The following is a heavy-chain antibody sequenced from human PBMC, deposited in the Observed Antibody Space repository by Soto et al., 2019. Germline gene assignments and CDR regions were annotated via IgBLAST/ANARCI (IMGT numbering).Heavy chain of an antibody. Sequence: GGSLRLSCAASGFTFTNYAMNWVRQAPRKGLEWVSAISGSGGSTYYADSVKGRFTISRDNSKNTLYLQMNSLRAEDTAVYYCAKCSLSGLRCPFDYWGLGTLVTVSS. CDR2: ISGSGGST. CDR1: GFTFTNYA. J-gene: IGHJ4*02. D-gene: IGHD2-8*01. V-gene: IGHV3-23*01. CDR3: AKCSLSGLRCPFDY.